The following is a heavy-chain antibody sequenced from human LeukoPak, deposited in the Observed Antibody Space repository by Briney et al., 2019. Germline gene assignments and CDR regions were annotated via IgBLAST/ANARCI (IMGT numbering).Heavy chain of an antibody. Sequence: TGGSLRLSRAASGFIFNNYAMHWVRQAPGKGLEYVSAIGGNGDTSYYADSVKGRFTISRDNSKNTVYLQMGSLRTEDMAVYYCATRHEYSYPYWGQGTLVTVSS. D-gene: IGHD5-18*01. CDR3: ATRHEYSYPY. CDR1: GFIFNNYA. V-gene: IGHV3-64*02. CDR2: IGGNGDTS. J-gene: IGHJ4*02.